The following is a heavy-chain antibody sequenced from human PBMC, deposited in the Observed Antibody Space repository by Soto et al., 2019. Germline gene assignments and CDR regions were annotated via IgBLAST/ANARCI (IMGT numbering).Heavy chain of an antibody. D-gene: IGHD6-19*01. J-gene: IGHJ4*02. CDR2: ISSSGSPI. CDR1: GFTFSNYE. CDR3: ASKWLERSLDY. Sequence: GGSLRLSCAASGFTFSNYEMNWVRQAPGKGLEWVSYISSSGSPIYYADSVKGRFTISRDSAKNSLYLQMNSLRPEDTAVYYCASKWLERSLDYWGQGTLVTVSS. V-gene: IGHV3-48*03.